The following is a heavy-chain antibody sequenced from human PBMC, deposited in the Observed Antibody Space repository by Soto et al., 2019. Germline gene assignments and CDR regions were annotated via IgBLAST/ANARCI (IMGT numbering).Heavy chain of an antibody. V-gene: IGHV1-18*01. CDR3: AMTLPPIDY. J-gene: IGHJ4*02. Sequence: QVQLVQSGAEVKKPGASVKVSCKASGYTFTSYGISWVRQAPGQGLEWMGWFNAYNGNTHSAQKLQGRVTMTTATSTSTAYMELRRLRSDDTALYYCAMTLPPIDYWGQGTLVTVSS. CDR2: FNAYNGNT. CDR1: GYTFTSYG.